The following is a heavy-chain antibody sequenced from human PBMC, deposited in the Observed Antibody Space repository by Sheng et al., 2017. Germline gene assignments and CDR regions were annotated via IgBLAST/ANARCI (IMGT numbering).Heavy chain of an antibody. CDR2: IYYSGST. Sequence: QVQLQESGPGLVKPSETLSLTCTVSGGSISSYYWSWIRQPPGKGLEWIGYIYYSGSTNYNPSLKSRVTISVDTSKNQFSLKLSSVTAADTAVYYCARVGSTLPDWYFDLWGRGTLVTVSS. J-gene: IGHJ2*01. CDR3: ARVGSTLPDWYFDL. V-gene: IGHV4-59*01. D-gene: IGHD1-26*01. CDR1: GGSISSYY.